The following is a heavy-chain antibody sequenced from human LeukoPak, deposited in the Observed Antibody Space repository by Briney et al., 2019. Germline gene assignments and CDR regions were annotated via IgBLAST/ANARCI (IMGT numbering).Heavy chain of an antibody. J-gene: IGHJ4*02. CDR1: GFTFSSYA. CDR2: ISYDGSNK. D-gene: IGHD6-13*01. CDR3: AREKQQLVRRPLGY. V-gene: IGHV3-30-3*01. Sequence: GGSLRLSCAASGFTFSSYAMHWVRQAPGKGLEWVAVISYDGSNKYYADSVKGRFTISRDNSKNTLYLQMNSLRAEDTAVYYCAREKQQLVRRPLGYWGQGTLVTVSS.